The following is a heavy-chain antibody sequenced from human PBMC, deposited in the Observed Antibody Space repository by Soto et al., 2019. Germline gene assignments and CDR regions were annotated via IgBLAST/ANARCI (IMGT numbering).Heavy chain of an antibody. V-gene: IGHV3-23*01. CDR3: AKSLVTPSDTFDL. J-gene: IGHJ3*01. D-gene: IGHD2-21*02. CDR2: ISDPGTST. Sequence: GGSLRLSCAASGFTFGNYAMNWVRQAPGKGLEWISSISDPGTSTYYANSVKGRFSMSRDNSKNTLFLQMNRLRADDTAVYFCAKSLVTPSDTFDLWGRGTLVTVSS. CDR1: GFTFGNYA.